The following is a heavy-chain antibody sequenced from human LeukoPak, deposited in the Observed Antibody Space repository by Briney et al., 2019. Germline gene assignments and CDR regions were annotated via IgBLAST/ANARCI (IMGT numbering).Heavy chain of an antibody. D-gene: IGHD6-6*01. CDR1: GFTFSSYA. CDR2: ISGSGGNT. CDR3: ARDGWAARKHDAFDI. Sequence: PGGSLRLSCAAPGFTFSSYALTWVRQGPGKGLEWVSGISGSGGNTYYADSVKGRFTISRDNAKNSLYLQMNSLRAEDTAVYYCARDGWAARKHDAFDIWGQGTMVTVSS. J-gene: IGHJ3*02. V-gene: IGHV3-23*01.